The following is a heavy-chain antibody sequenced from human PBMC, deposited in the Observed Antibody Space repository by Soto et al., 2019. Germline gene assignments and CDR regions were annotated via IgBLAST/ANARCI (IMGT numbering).Heavy chain of an antibody. CDR2: ISYDGSNK. Sequence: QVQLVESGGGVVQPGRSLRLSCAASGFTFSSYAMHWVRQAPGKGLEWVAVISYDGSNKYYADSVKGRFTISRDNSKNTLYLQMNSLRAEDTAVYYCARGRLLWFVEITTPLPYWGQGTLVTVSS. CDR1: GFTFSSYA. D-gene: IGHD3-10*01. CDR3: ARGRLLWFVEITTPLPY. J-gene: IGHJ4*02. V-gene: IGHV3-30-3*01.